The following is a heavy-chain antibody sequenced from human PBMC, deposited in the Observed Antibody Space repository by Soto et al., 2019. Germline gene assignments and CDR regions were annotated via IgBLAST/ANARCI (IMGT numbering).Heavy chain of an antibody. V-gene: IGHV1-46*03. J-gene: IGHJ6*03. CDR2: INPSGGRT. CDR3: SRDGWCSKTDRYYMDV. D-gene: IGHD6-19*01. Sequence: QVQLVQSGAEVKKPGASVKVSCQASGYSFTTYYLNWVRQAPGHGLAWLGVINPSGGRTTYAQKFQGRVTMTRDTYTSTVFMELNGLRSEDTAGEYCSRDGWCSKTDRYYMDVWGRGTTVTGSS. CDR1: GYSFTTYY.